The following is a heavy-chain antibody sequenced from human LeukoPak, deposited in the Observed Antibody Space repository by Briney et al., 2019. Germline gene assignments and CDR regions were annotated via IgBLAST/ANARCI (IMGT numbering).Heavy chain of an antibody. V-gene: IGHV3-33*01. D-gene: IGHD3-9*01. CDR1: GFTFSNYG. Sequence: PGRSLRLSSAASGFTFSNYGMHWVRQAPGKGLEWVAVVWSDGTTKNYADSVKGRFTISRDNSKNTLYMQMNSLRAEDTAVYYCARGHYYTDMLTNYWVRYFDYWGQGTLVTVSS. CDR3: ARGHYYTDMLTNYWVRYFDY. J-gene: IGHJ4*02. CDR2: VWSDGTTK.